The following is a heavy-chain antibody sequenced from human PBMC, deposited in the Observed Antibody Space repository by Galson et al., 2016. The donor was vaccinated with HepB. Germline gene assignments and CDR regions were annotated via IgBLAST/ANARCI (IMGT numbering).Heavy chain of an antibody. CDR3: ARDCSSDCFTNIDY. V-gene: IGHV3-11*06. J-gene: IGHJ4*02. D-gene: IGHD2-2*01. CDR1: GFTFSDYY. Sequence: SLRLSCAASGFTFSDYYMSWIRQAPGKGLEWISYISTGSGHTNYADSVKGRFTISRDNAKNSLYLQMNSLRAEVTAVYYCARDCSSDCFTNIDYWGQGTLVSVSS. CDR2: ISTGSGHT.